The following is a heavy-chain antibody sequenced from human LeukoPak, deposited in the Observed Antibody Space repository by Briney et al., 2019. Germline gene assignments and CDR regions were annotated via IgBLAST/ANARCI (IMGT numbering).Heavy chain of an antibody. CDR3: ARGMGYFDSSGYYHDYGMDV. CDR1: GGSISSYY. J-gene: IGHJ6*02. V-gene: IGHV4-59*01. Sequence: ESSETLSLTCTVSGGSISSYYWSWIRQPPGKGLEWIGYIYYSGSTNYNPSLKSRVTISVDTSKNQFSLKLSSVTAADTAVYYCARGMGYFDSSGYYHDYGMDVWGQGTTVTVSS. D-gene: IGHD3-22*01. CDR2: IYYSGST.